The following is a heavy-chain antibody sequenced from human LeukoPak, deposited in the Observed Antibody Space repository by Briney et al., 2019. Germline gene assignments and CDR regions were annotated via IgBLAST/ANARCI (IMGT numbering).Heavy chain of an antibody. Sequence: GTLSLTCAVSGGSISSSNWWSWVRQPPGKGLEWIGEIYHSGSTNYNPSLKSRVTISVDKSKNQFSLKLSSVTAADTAVYYCARQTPLLYCSGGSCYSGVLDYWGQGTLVTVSS. V-gene: IGHV4-4*02. CDR3: ARQTPLLYCSGGSCYSGVLDY. D-gene: IGHD2-15*01. J-gene: IGHJ4*02. CDR2: IYHSGST. CDR1: GGSISSSNW.